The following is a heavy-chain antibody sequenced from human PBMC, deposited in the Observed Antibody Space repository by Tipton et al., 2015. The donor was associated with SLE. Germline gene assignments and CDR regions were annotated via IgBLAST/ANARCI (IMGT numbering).Heavy chain of an antibody. V-gene: IGHV4-59*01. Sequence: LRLSCTVSGGSISSYYWSWIRQPPGKGLEWIGYIYYSGSTNYNPSLKSRVTISVDTSKNQFSLKLSSVTAADTAVYYCARQPSNGGWYGYYFGYWGQGTLVTVSS. CDR1: GGSISSYY. D-gene: IGHD6-19*01. CDR2: IYYSGST. CDR3: ARQPSNGGWYGYYFGY. J-gene: IGHJ4*02.